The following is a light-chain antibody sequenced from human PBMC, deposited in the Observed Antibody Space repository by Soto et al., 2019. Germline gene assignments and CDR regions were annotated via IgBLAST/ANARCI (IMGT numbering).Light chain of an antibody. Sequence: EIVLTQSPGTLSLSPGERATLSCRPSQSVSSSHLAWYQQKPGQAPRLLTYGASSGATGIPDRFSGSGSGTDFTLTISRLEPEDFAVYYCQQYGSLPITFGQGTRLEIK. V-gene: IGKV3-20*01. CDR1: QSVSSSH. CDR3: QQYGSLPIT. CDR2: GAS. J-gene: IGKJ5*01.